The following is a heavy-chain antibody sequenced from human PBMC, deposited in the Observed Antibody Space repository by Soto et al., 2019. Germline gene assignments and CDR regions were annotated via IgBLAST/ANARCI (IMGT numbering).Heavy chain of an antibody. CDR3: ARGSKDSYPGSRIFDF. D-gene: IGHD3-10*01. CDR2: ITDTGGDA. Sequence: PGGSLRLSCTGSGFPFDDFAINWVRQAPGKGLEWVSTITDTGGDAKYADSVRGRFTISRDNSKKTLYLQMSSLRADDSAVYFCARGSKDSYPGSRIFDFWGRGTLVTVSS. CDR1: GFPFDDFA. V-gene: IGHV3-23*01. J-gene: IGHJ4*02.